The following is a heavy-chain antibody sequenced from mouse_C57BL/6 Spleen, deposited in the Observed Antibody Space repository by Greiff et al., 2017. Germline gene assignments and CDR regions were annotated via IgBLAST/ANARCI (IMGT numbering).Heavy chain of an antibody. CDR1: GYAFSSYW. V-gene: IGHV1-80*01. CDR3: ARYDGYFYYFDY. CDR2: IYPGDGDT. Sequence: LVESGAELVKPGASVKISCKASGYAFSSYWMNWVKQRPGKGLEWIGQIYPGDGDTNYNGKFKGKATLTADKSSSTAYMQLSSLTSEDSAVYFCARYDGYFYYFDYWGQGTTLTVSS. D-gene: IGHD2-3*01. J-gene: IGHJ2*01.